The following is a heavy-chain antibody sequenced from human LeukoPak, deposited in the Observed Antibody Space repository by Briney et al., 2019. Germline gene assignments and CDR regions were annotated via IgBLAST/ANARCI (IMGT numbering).Heavy chain of an antibody. D-gene: IGHD3-10*01. CDR2: IYYSGST. CDR3: ARVPLVYGSGSYYYYYGMDV. Sequence: SETLSLTCTVSGGSISSSSYYWGWIRQPPGKGLEWIGSIYYSGSTYYNPSLKSRVTISVDTSKNQFSLKLSSVTAADTAVYYCARVPLVYGSGSYYYYYGMDVWGQGTTVTVSS. V-gene: IGHV4-39*07. CDR1: GGSISSSSYY. J-gene: IGHJ6*02.